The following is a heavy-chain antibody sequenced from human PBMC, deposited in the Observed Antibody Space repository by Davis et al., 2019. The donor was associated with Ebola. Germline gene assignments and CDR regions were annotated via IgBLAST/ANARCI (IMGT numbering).Heavy chain of an antibody. CDR3: AREGGSSGYYYYYSGMDV. D-gene: IGHD3-22*01. CDR1: GFTFSSYT. J-gene: IGHJ6*02. CDR2: ISYDGSNK. Sequence: GESLKISCAASGFTFSSYTMHWVRQAPGKGLEWVAVISYDGSNKYYADSVKGRFTISRDNSKNTLYLQMNSLRAEDTAVYYCAREGGSSGYYYYYSGMDVWGQGTTVTVSS. V-gene: IGHV3-30*04.